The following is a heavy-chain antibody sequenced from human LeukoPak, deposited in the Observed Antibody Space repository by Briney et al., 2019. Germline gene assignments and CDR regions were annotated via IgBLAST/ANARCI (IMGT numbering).Heavy chain of an antibody. CDR1: GFTFSNFW. CDR2: IHPEGNEK. J-gene: IGHJ4*02. CDR3: ARGDDFSGDH. D-gene: IGHD1-1*01. V-gene: IGHV3-7*04. Sequence: GGSLRLSCATSGFTFSNFWMSRVRQAPGRGLEWVANIHPEGNEKYHVESVKGRFTISRDNARNLLFLQMNGLRVEGTAVYYCARGDDFSGDHWGQGTLVTVSS.